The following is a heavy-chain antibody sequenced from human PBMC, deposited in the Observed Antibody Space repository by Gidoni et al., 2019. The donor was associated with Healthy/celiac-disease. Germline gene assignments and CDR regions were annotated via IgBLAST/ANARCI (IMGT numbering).Heavy chain of an antibody. Sequence: EVQLVESGGGLVQPGGSLRLSCAASGFTFSSYEMNWVRQGPGEGLEWVSYISSSGSTIYYADSVKGRFTNSRDNAKNSLYLQMNSLRAEDTAVYYCARGGYDPFDYWGQGTLVTVSS. V-gene: IGHV3-48*03. J-gene: IGHJ4*02. CDR2: ISSSGSTI. CDR3: ARGGYDPFDY. CDR1: GFTFSSYE. D-gene: IGHD5-12*01.